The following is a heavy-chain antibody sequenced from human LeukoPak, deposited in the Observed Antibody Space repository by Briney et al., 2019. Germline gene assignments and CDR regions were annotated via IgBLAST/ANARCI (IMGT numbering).Heavy chain of an antibody. CDR3: ARGHYDILAGSNWFDP. D-gene: IGHD3-9*01. J-gene: IGHJ5*02. V-gene: IGHV4-59*01. CDR1: GGSISSYY. Sequence: SETLSLTCTVSGGSISSYYWSWIRQPPGKGLEWIGYIYYSGSTNYNPSLKSRVTISVDTSKNQFSLKLSSVTAADTAVYYCARGHYDILAGSNWFDPWGQGTLVTVSS. CDR2: IYYSGST.